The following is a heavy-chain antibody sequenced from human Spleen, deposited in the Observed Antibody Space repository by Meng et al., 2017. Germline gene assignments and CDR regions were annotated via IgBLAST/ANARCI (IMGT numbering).Heavy chain of an antibody. J-gene: IGHJ3*02. V-gene: IGHV4-31*03. D-gene: IGHD5-18*01. CDR3: ARVELSVTGDAFDI. CDR1: GGSISSGGYY. CDR2: IYYSGST. Sequence: SETLSLTCTVSGGSISSGGYYWSWIRQHPGKGLEWIGYIYYSGSTYYNPSLKSRVTISVDTSKNQFSLKLSSVTAADTAVYYCARVELSVTGDAFDIWGQGTMVTVSS.